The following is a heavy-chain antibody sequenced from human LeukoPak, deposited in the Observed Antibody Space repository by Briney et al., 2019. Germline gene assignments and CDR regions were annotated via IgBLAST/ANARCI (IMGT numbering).Heavy chain of an antibody. Sequence: SETLSLTCTVSGGSISSGVYYWSWIRQHPGKGLEWIGYIYYSGSTYYNPSLKSRVTISVDTSKNQFSLKLSSVTAADTAVYYCARDGLDYYGSGSYFDYWGQGTLVTVSS. CDR1: GGSISSGVYY. CDR2: IYYSGST. V-gene: IGHV4-31*03. CDR3: ARDGLDYYGSGSYFDY. J-gene: IGHJ4*02. D-gene: IGHD3-10*01.